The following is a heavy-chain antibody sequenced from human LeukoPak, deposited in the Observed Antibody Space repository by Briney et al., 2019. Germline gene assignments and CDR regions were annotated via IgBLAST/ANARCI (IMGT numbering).Heavy chain of an antibody. CDR3: ARDKRYGSGSLDY. V-gene: IGHV3-21*01. CDR2: ISSSSSYI. J-gene: IGHJ4*02. D-gene: IGHD3-10*01. CDR1: GFTFSSYS. Sequence: PGGSLSLSCAASGFTFSSYSMNWVRQAPGKGLEWVSSISSSSSYIYYADSVKGRFTISRDNPKNSLYLQMNSLRAEDTAEYNRARDKRYGSGSLDYWGQGTLVTVSS.